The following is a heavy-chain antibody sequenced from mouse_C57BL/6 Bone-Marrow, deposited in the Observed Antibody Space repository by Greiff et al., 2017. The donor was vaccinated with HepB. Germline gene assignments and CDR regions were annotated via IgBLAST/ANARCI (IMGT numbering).Heavy chain of an antibody. CDR2: ISDGGSYT. D-gene: IGHD1-1*01. CDR1: GFTFSSYA. CDR3: ARDYYGSSYDAMDY. Sequence: EVHLVESGGGLVKPGGSLKLSCAASGFTFSSYAMSWVRQTPEKRLEWVATISDGGSYTYYPDNVKGRFTISRDNAKNNLFLQISHLKSEDAAMYYCARDYYGSSYDAMDYWGQGTSVTVSS. V-gene: IGHV5-4*01. J-gene: IGHJ4*01.